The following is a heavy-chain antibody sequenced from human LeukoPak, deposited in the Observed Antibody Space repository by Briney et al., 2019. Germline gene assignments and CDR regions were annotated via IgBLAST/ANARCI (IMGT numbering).Heavy chain of an antibody. CDR2: IYYSGST. J-gene: IGHJ6*03. D-gene: IGHD3-9*01. Sequence: SETLSLTCTVSGGSISSSSYYWGWIRQPPGKGLEWIGSIYYSGSTYYNPSLKSRVTISVDTSKNQFSLKLSSVTAADTAVYYCARDLTGYMFVGYYYYYMDVWGKGTTVTVSS. V-gene: IGHV4-39*07. CDR3: ARDLTGYMFVGYYYYYMDV. CDR1: GGSISSSSYY.